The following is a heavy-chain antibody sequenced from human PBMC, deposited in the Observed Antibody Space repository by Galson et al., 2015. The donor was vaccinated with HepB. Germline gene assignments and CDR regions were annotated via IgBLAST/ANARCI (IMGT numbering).Heavy chain of an antibody. CDR3: AREDSGNFGGAFEC. CDR2: ISSDGSKK. CDR1: GFTFSYYT. Sequence: SLRLSCAVSGFTFSYYTMHWVRQVPGKGLEWVAFISSDGSKKHHADSVKGRFTISRDNSKNTLYLEMNSLRAEDTALYHCAREDSGNFGGAFECWGQGTPVTVSS. V-gene: IGHV3-30*01. J-gene: IGHJ4*02. D-gene: IGHD1-26*01.